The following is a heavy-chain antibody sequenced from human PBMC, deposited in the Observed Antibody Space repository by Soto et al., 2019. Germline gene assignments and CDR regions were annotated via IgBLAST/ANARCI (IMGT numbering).Heavy chain of an antibody. CDR1: RDTFSSSN. V-gene: IGHV3-48*02. D-gene: IGHD6-19*01. CDR3: SRDKTSGWSPPYGMDV. J-gene: IGHJ6*02. CDR2: IGSAGSTI. Sequence: GSMRLCCASCRDTFSSSNMNWVRQAPGRGLEWVSYIGSAGSTINYADSVKGRLTISRDNAENSLYLQMNSLRDEDRAVYYCSRDKTSGWSPPYGMDVWGQGTTVTVSS.